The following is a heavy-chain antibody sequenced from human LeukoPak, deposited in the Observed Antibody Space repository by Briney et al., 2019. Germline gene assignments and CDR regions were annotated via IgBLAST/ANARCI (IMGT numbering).Heavy chain of an antibody. V-gene: IGHV3-20*04. CDR1: GFTFDDYG. Sequence: GGSLRLSCAASGFTFDDYGMSWVRQAPGKGLEWVSGVYWNGGSTGYADSVKGRFTISRDNAKNSLYLQMNSLRAEDTALYYCAREAGGDYGDYYYYYYMDVWGKGTTVTVSS. CDR3: AREAGGDYGDYYYYYYMDV. D-gene: IGHD4/OR15-4a*01. J-gene: IGHJ6*03. CDR2: VYWNGGST.